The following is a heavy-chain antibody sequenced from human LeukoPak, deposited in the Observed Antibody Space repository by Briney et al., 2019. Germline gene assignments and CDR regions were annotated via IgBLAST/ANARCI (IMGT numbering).Heavy chain of an antibody. CDR3: AKSSNLFGFPYYFDY. D-gene: IGHD3-10*02. CDR2: ISGSGGTT. J-gene: IGHJ4*02. V-gene: IGHV3-23*01. Sequence: GGSLRLSCVPSGFTFSSFAMTWVRQAPGKGLEWVSSISGSGGTTYYADSIKGRFTISRDSSKNTLYLQMNSLRGEDTAVYYCAKSSNLFGFPYYFDYWGQGTLVTVSS. CDR1: GFTFSSFA.